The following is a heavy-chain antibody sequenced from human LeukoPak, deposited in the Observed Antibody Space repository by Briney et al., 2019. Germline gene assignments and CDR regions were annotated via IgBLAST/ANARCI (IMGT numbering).Heavy chain of an antibody. D-gene: IGHD2-2*01. CDR1: GYTLTELS. V-gene: IGHV1-24*01. CDR2: FDPEDGET. J-gene: IGHJ4*02. CDR3: TTGVFLMPEL. Sequence: GASVKVSCKVSGYTLTELSMHWVRQAPGKGLEWMGGFDPEDGETIYAQKFQGRVTMTEDTSTDTAYMELSSLRSEVTAVYYCTTGVFLMPELWGQGTLVTVSS.